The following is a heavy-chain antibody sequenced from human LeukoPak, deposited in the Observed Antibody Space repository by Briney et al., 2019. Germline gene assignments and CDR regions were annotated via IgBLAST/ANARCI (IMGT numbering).Heavy chain of an antibody. D-gene: IGHD5-24*01. CDR1: GFTFSSYA. CDR3: AKDGVATTHYYYYYMDV. Sequence: PGGSLRLSCAASGFTFSSYAMSWVRQAPGKGLEWVSAISGSGGSTYYADSVKGRFTISRDNSKNTLYLQMNSLRAEGTAVYYCAKDGVATTHYYYYYMDVWGKGTTVTVSS. J-gene: IGHJ6*03. CDR2: ISGSGGST. V-gene: IGHV3-23*01.